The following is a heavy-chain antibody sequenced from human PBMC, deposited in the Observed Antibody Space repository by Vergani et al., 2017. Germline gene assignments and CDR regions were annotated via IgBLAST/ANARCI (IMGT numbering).Heavy chain of an antibody. CDR3: AREAVLWFGYNWFDP. V-gene: IGHV4-39*07. D-gene: IGHD3-10*01. CDR2: IYYSGST. Sequence: QLQLQESGPGLVKPSETLSLTCTVSGGSISSSSYYWGWIRQPPGKGLEWIGSIYYSGSTYDNPSLKSRVTISVDTSKNQFSLKLSSVTAADTAVYYCAREAVLWFGYNWFDPWGQGTLVTVSS. J-gene: IGHJ5*02. CDR1: GGSISSSSYY.